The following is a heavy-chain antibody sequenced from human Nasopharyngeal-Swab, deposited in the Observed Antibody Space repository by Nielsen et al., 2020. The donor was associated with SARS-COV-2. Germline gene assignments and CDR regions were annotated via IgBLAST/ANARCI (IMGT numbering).Heavy chain of an antibody. Sequence: GSLRLSCTVFGGFISSSSYYWGWIRQPPGKGLEWIGSIYYSGSTYYNPSLKSRVTISVDTAKNQFSLKLSSVTAADTAVYYCATYGYGSYYYYYMDVWGKGTTVTVSS. J-gene: IGHJ6*03. D-gene: IGHD5-18*01. V-gene: IGHV4-39*01. CDR2: IYYSGST. CDR3: ATYGYGSYYYYYMDV. CDR1: GGFISSSSYY.